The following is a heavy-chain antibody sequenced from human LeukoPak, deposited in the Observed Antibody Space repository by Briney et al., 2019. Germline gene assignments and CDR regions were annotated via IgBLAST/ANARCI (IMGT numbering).Heavy chain of an antibody. Sequence: GGSLRLSCAASGFTFSNYGMNWLRQAPGKGLEWVSIITSGVGITYYADSVKGRFTISRDNSRNTLYLQMNSLRAEDTTVYYCAKGDYYDLDYWGQGTLVTVSS. V-gene: IGHV3-23*01. CDR3: AKGDYYDLDY. CDR2: ITSGVGIT. D-gene: IGHD3-22*01. J-gene: IGHJ4*02. CDR1: GFTFSNYG.